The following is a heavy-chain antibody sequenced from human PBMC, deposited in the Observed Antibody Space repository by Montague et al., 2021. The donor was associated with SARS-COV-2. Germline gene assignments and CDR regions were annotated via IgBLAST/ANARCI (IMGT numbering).Heavy chain of an antibody. Sequence: SLRLSCAASGFTFSSYAMSWVRQAPGKGLEWVSAITGSGGGTYYAGSVTGRFTISKDNSKHMLYLQMNSLRAEDTAVYYCAKDQVYSGSYFADWGQGTLVTVSS. CDR1: GFTFSSYA. J-gene: IGHJ4*02. CDR2: ITGSGGGT. D-gene: IGHD1-26*01. CDR3: AKDQVYSGSYFAD. V-gene: IGHV3-23*01.